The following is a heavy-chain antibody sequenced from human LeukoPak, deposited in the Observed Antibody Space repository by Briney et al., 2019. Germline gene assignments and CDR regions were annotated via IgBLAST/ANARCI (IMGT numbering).Heavy chain of an antibody. Sequence: GGSLRLSCAASGFTFSDYYMSWISQAPGKGLEWVSYISSSGSTIYYADSVKGRFTISRDNAKNSLYLQMNSLRAEDTAVYYCARGPSNWNDESYYFDYWGQGTLVTVSS. CDR1: GFTFSDYY. CDR2: ISSSGSTI. V-gene: IGHV3-11*01. D-gene: IGHD1-1*01. CDR3: ARGPSNWNDESYYFDY. J-gene: IGHJ4*02.